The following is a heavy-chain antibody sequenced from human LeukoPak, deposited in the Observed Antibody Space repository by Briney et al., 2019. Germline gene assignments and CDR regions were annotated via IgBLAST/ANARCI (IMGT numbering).Heavy chain of an antibody. J-gene: IGHJ3*02. CDR3: ARDGYNFFAFDI. V-gene: IGHV4-4*02. Sequence: SETLSLTCAVSGGSISSSNWWSWVRQPPGKGLEWIGEIYHSGSTNYNPSLKSRVTKSVDKSKNQFSLKLSSVTAADTAVYYCARDGYNFFAFDIWGQGTMVTVSS. CDR1: GGSISSSNW. D-gene: IGHD5-24*01. CDR2: IYHSGST.